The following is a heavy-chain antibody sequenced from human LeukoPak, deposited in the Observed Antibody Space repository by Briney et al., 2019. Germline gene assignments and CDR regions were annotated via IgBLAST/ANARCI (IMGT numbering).Heavy chain of an antibody. Sequence: RASVKVSCKTSGYTFTTYGISWGRQAPGHGLEWMGWINAYNGNTIYAPKLQGRVTMATSTSPSTAYLDPRTPTSDAAAVCSCARPTDLHSFYYQGPGTPVTVAS. CDR2: INAYNGNT. J-gene: IGHJ4*02. CDR1: GYTFTTYG. CDR3: ARPTDLHSFYY. V-gene: IGHV1-18*01.